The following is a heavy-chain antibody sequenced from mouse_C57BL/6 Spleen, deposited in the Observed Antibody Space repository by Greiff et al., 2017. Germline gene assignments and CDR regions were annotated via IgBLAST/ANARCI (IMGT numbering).Heavy chain of an antibody. Sequence: VQLQQSGTVLARPGASVKMSCKTSGYTFTSYWMHWVKQRPGQGLEWIGAIYPGNSDTSYNQKFKGKAKLTAVTSASTAYMELSSLTNEDSAVYYCTRYYYGSSEDFDYWGQGTTLTVSS. J-gene: IGHJ2*01. CDR3: TRYYYGSSEDFDY. V-gene: IGHV1-5*01. CDR2: IYPGNSDT. CDR1: GYTFTSYW. D-gene: IGHD1-1*01.